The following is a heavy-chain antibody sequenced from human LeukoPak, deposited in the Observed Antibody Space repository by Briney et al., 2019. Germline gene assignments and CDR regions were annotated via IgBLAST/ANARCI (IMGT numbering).Heavy chain of an antibody. CDR1: GGSISSSSYY. CDR3: ARETVDLVPYFDY. J-gene: IGHJ4*02. D-gene: IGHD2-8*02. V-gene: IGHV4-39*07. Sequence: SETLSLTCTVSGGSISSSSYYWGWIRQPPGKGLEWIGSIYYSGSTYYNPSLKSRVTISVDTSKNQFSLKLSSVTAADTAVYYCARETVDLVPYFDYWGQGTLVTVSS. CDR2: IYYSGST.